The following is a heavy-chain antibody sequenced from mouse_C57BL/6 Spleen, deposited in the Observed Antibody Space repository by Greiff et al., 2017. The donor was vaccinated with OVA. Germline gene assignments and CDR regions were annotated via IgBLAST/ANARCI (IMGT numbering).Heavy chain of an antibody. D-gene: IGHD2-3*01. Sequence: VQLQQSGAELVKPGASVKISCKASGYAFSSYWMNWVKQRPGKGLEWIGQIYPGDGDTNYNGKFKGKATLTADKSSSTAYMQLSSLTSEDSAVYFCARIYDGYYNYAMDYWGQGTSVTVSS. CDR3: ARIYDGYYNYAMDY. J-gene: IGHJ4*01. CDR1: GYAFSSYW. CDR2: IYPGDGDT. V-gene: IGHV1-80*01.